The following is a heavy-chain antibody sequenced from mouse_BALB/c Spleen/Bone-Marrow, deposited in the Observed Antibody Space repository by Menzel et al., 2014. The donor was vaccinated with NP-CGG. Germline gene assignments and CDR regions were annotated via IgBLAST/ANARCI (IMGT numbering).Heavy chain of an antibody. CDR2: ISPYIGGT. V-gene: IGHV1S29*02. Sequence: EVQLQQSGPELVKPGASVKISCKASGYTFTDFNMHWVKQSHGKSLEWIGFISPYIGGTGYNQKFKSKATLTVDSSSSTAYMELRSLTSEDSAVYYCARGRRYDGPYFDYWGQGTTLTFSS. D-gene: IGHD2-14*01. CDR3: ARGRRYDGPYFDY. CDR1: GYTFTDFN. J-gene: IGHJ2*01.